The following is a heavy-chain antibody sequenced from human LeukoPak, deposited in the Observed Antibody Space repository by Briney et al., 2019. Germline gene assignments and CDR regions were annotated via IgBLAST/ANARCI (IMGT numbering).Heavy chain of an antibody. J-gene: IGHJ3*02. D-gene: IGHD3-9*01. CDR2: IYTSGST. CDR3: ARVILTGYRSMNAFDI. CDR1: GGSISSGSYY. Sequence: SETLSLTCTVSGGSISSGSYYWSWIRQPAGRGLEWIGRIYTSGSTNYNPSLKSRVTISVDTSKNQFSLKLSSVTAADTAVYYCARVILTGYRSMNAFDIWGQGTMVTVSS. V-gene: IGHV4-61*02.